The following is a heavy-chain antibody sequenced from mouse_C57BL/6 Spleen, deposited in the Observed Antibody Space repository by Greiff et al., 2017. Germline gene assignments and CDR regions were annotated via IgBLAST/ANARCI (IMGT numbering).Heavy chain of an antibody. CDR3: ARSVDLYRYFDG. Sequence: EVQLQQSGPELVKPGASVKIPCKASGYTFTDYNMDWVKQSHGKSLEWIGDINPNNGGTIYNQKFKGKATLTVDKSSSTAYMELRSLTSEDTAVYYCARSVDLYRYFDGWGTGTTVTVSS. J-gene: IGHJ1*03. V-gene: IGHV1-18*01. CDR2: INPNNGGT. CDR1: GYTFTDYN.